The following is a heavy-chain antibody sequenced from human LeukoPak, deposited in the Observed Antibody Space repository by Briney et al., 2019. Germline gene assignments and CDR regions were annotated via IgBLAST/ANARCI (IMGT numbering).Heavy chain of an antibody. CDR1: GGSISYYY. Sequence: SETLSLTCTVSGGSISYYYWSWIRQSSGKGLEWIGYIYYSGTTNYNPSLKSRVTISVDTSKNQLSLQLRSVTAADTAVYYCAREDPQTTVPEGMDVWGQGTTVTVSS. J-gene: IGHJ6*02. CDR3: AREDPQTTVPEGMDV. D-gene: IGHD4-17*01. CDR2: IYYSGTT. V-gene: IGHV4-59*01.